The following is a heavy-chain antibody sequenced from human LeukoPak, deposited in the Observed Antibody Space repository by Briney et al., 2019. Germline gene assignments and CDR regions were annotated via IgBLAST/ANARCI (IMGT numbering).Heavy chain of an antibody. D-gene: IGHD6-13*01. V-gene: IGHV3-53*01. Sequence: GGSLRLSCTVSGFTVSSNSMSWVRQAPGKGLEWVSFIYSDNTHYSDSVKGRFTISRDNSKNTLYLQMNSLRAEDTAVYYCAKGSSLNWFDPWGQGTLVTVSS. J-gene: IGHJ5*02. CDR1: GFTVSSNS. CDR2: IYSDNT. CDR3: AKGSSLNWFDP.